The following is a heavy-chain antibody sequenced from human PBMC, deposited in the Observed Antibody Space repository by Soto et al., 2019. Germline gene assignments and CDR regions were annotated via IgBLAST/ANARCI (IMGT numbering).Heavy chain of an antibody. J-gene: IGHJ6*03. V-gene: IGHV3-21*01. Sequence: GGSLRLSCAASGFTFSSYSMNWVRQAPGKGLEWVSSISSSSSYIYYADSVKGRFTISRDNAKNSLYLQMNSLRAEDTAVYYCARVEITMVRGVIIRRNDYYYYYMDVWGKGTTVTVSS. CDR3: ARVEITMVRGVIIRRNDYYYYYMDV. D-gene: IGHD3-10*01. CDR2: ISSSSSYI. CDR1: GFTFSSYS.